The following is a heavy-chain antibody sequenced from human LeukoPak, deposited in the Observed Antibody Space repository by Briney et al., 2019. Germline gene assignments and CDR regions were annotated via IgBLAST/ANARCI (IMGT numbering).Heavy chain of an antibody. D-gene: IGHD3-10*01. J-gene: IGHJ4*02. CDR3: ARGNSWFGELYFDY. CDR2: ISAYNGNT. Sequence: ASVKVSRKASGYTFTSYGISWVRQAPGQGLEWMGWISAYNGNTNYAQKLQGRVTMTTDTSTSTAYMELRSLRSDDTAVYYCARGNSWFGELYFDYWGQGTLVTVSS. V-gene: IGHV1-18*04. CDR1: GYTFTSYG.